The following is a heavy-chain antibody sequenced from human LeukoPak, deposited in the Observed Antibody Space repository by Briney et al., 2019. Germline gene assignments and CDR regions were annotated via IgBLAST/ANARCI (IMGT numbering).Heavy chain of an antibody. CDR3: AKRRDTVMVRIARVAFDY. CDR2: ITGTGDTT. CDR1: GFTFNNYA. Sequence: TGGSLRLSCAASGFTFNNYAMTWVRQAPGKGLEWVSIITGTGDTTYYADSVKGRFTISRDNSRNTLYLQMNSLRAEDTAKYYCAKRRDTVMVRIARVAFDYWGQGTLVTVSS. J-gene: IGHJ4*02. V-gene: IGHV3-23*01. D-gene: IGHD5-18*01.